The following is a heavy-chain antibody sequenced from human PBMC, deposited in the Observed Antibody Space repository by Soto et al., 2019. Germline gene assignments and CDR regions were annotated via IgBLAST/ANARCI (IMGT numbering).Heavy chain of an antibody. V-gene: IGHV3-11*06. CDR3: ARDHVVRGRNGMDV. CDR1: GFTFSDYY. CDR2: ISSSSSYT. D-gene: IGHD3-10*01. Sequence: QVQLVESGGGLVKPGGSLRLSCAASGFTFSDYYMSWIRQAPGKGLEWVSYISSSSSYTNYADSVKGRFTISRDNAKNSLYLKMNSLRAEDTAVYYCARDHVVRGRNGMDVWGQGTTVTVSS. J-gene: IGHJ6*02.